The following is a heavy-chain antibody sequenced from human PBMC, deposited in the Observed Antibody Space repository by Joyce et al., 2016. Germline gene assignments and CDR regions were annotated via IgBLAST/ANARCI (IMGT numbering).Heavy chain of an antibody. J-gene: IGHJ4*02. CDR3: AKILTATYSSGWFLDY. CDR1: GLTLSNYG. CDR2: ISYDVIYK. D-gene: IGHD6-25*01. Sequence: QVQLVESGGGVVQPGRSLRLSCAASGLTLSNYGVHWVRQGTGKGCVWVAVISYDVIYKYYADSVKGRFTISRDNSKNTVFLEMNSLRAEDTAVYYCAKILTATYSSGWFLDYWGQGTLVTVSS. V-gene: IGHV3-30*18.